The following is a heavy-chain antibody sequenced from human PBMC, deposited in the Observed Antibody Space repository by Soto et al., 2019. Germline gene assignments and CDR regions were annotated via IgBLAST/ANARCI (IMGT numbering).Heavy chain of an antibody. CDR1: GFTFSSYS. D-gene: IGHD6-19*01. CDR3: AKTRGGMCIVGWYGG. CDR2: INSDGGST. Sequence: EVQLVESGGGLVQPGGSLRLSCAASGFTFSSYSMHWVRQAPGKGLEWVSRINSDGGSTYYADSVKGRFTISRDNAKNTLYLQMNSLRAEDTAVYYCAKTRGGMCIVGWYGGWGQGTLVTVSS. V-gene: IGHV3-74*02. J-gene: IGHJ3*01.